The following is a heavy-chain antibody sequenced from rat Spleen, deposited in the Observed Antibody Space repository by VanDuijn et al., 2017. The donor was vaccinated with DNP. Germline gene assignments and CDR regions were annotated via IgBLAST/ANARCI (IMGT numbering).Heavy chain of an antibody. CDR3: AQAGTLLIGGAVDA. CDR1: GFTFSTYW. CDR2: IDTDVIST. J-gene: IGHJ4*01. V-gene: IGHV5-58*01. D-gene: IGHD1-5*01. Sequence: EVQLVESGGGLVQPGRSLKLSCEASGFTFSTYWMYWIRQAPGKGLEWVASIDTDVISTYYPDSVKGRFTISRDNSENTVYLQMNSLRSEDTATYYCAQAGTLLIGGAVDAWGQGTSVTVSS.